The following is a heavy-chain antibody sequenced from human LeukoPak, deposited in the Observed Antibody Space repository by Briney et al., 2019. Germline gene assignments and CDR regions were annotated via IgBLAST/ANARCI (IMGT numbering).Heavy chain of an antibody. D-gene: IGHD3-10*01. Sequence: PSETLSLTCTVSGGSISSYYWSWIRQPPGKGLEWIGYIYYSGSTNYNPSLKSRVTISVDTSKNQFSLKLSSVTAADTAVYYCASYGSGSYYIHRAFDIWGQGTMVTVSS. CDR2: IYYSGST. V-gene: IGHV4-59*01. CDR3: ASYGSGSYYIHRAFDI. J-gene: IGHJ3*02. CDR1: GGSISSYY.